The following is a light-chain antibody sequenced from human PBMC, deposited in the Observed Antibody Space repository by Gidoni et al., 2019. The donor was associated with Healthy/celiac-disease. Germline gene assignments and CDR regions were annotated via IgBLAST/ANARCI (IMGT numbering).Light chain of an antibody. Sequence: DSQWTQSPSFLSASVEDRVTITCRASQGISSYLAWYQQKPGKAPKLLIYAASTLQSGVPSRFSGSGSGTEFTLTISSLQPEDFATYYCQQLNSYPLTFGGGTKVEIK. CDR2: AAS. V-gene: IGKV1-9*01. CDR3: QQLNSYPLT. CDR1: QGISSY. J-gene: IGKJ4*01.